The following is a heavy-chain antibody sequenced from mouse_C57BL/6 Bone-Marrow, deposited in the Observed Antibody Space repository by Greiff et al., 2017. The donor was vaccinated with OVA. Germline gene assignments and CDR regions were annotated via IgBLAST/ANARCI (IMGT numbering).Heavy chain of an antibody. Sequence: EVQLQQSGAELVKPGASVKLSCTASGFNIKDYYMHWVKQRTEQGLEWIGRIDPEDGETKSAPNFQGKATITADTSSNTAYLQLSILTSQDTAFYYCSYFGSICCYFDVCGPEPTVSLSS. D-gene: IGHD1-1*01. CDR1: GFNIKDYY. CDR2: IDPEDGET. J-gene: IGHJ1*01. CDR3: SYFGSICCYFDV. V-gene: IGHV14-2*01.